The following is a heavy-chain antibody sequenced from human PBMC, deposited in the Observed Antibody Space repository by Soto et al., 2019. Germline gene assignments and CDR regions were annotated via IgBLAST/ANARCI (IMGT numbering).Heavy chain of an antibody. CDR3: ARSRGGYFAY. CDR1: GGSISSYY. V-gene: IGHV4-59*01. CDR2: IYYSGST. J-gene: IGHJ4*02. Sequence: PSETLSLTCTVSGGSISSYYWCWIRQPPGKGLEWIGYIYYSGSTNYNPSPKSRVTISVDTSKNQFSLKLSSVTAADTAVYYCARSRGGYFAYWGQGTLVTVSS. D-gene: IGHD3-16*01.